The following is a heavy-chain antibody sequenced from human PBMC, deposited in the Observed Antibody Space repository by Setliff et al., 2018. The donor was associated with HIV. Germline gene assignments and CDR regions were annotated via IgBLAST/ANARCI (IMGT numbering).Heavy chain of an antibody. CDR2: IIPIFGTT. Sequence: SVKVSCKASGGTFSSYAISWVRQAPGQGLEWMGGIIPIFGTTNYAQKFQGRVTITTDESTTTAYMELSSLRSEDTALYYCATDLRTTLDAFDIWGQGTMVTVSS. D-gene: IGHD1-1*01. CDR3: ATDLRTTLDAFDI. V-gene: IGHV1-69*05. J-gene: IGHJ3*02. CDR1: GGTFSSYA.